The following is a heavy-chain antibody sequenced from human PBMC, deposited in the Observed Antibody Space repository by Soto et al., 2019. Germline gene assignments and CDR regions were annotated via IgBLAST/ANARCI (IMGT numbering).Heavy chain of an antibody. CDR3: ARHGARAMASTYYYYGMDV. J-gene: IGHJ6*02. D-gene: IGHD5-18*01. CDR2: IDPSDSYT. V-gene: IGHV5-10-1*01. CDR1: GYSFTSYW. Sequence: PGESLKISCKGSGYSFTSYWISWVRQMPGKGLEWMGRIDPSDSYTNYSPSFQGHVTISADKSISTAYLQWSSLKASDTAMYYCARHGARAMASTYYYYGMDVWGQGTTVTVSS.